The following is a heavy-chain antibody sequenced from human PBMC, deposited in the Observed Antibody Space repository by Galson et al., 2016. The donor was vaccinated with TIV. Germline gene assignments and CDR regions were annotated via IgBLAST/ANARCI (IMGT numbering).Heavy chain of an antibody. D-gene: IGHD5-18*01. Sequence: SVKVSCKASGGTFSSDAISWVRQAPGQGLEWMGGIIPMFKIADYAQKFQGRVTISEDECPSAAYMELSSLRFEDTAVYYCARARGYNFENAFHIWGQGTMVTVSS. CDR3: ARARGYNFENAFHI. CDR1: GGTFSSDA. J-gene: IGHJ3*02. CDR2: IIPMFKIA. V-gene: IGHV1-69*13.